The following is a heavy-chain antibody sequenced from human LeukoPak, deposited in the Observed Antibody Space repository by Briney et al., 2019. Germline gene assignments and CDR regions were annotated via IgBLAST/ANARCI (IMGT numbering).Heavy chain of an antibody. CDR3: VRLRRNSDTTGFYYYYDF. Sequence: GGSLRLSCAASGYTFSSYSINWVRQAPGKGLEWVSSISVRSNYIYYADSVRGRFRISRDDARDSLYLQMNSLRAEDTAVYYCVRLRRNSDTTGFYYYYDFWGQGTLVTVST. CDR1: GYTFSSYS. CDR2: ISVRSNYI. J-gene: IGHJ4*02. V-gene: IGHV3-21*01. D-gene: IGHD3-22*01.